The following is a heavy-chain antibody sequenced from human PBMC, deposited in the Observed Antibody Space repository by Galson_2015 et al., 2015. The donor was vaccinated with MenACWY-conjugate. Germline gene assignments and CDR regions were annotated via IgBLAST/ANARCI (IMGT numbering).Heavy chain of an antibody. CDR3: ARELDYDFWSGYSSIAAAGTGLGY. D-gene: IGHD3-3*01. J-gene: IGHJ4*02. CDR1: GYTFTSYG. CDR2: VSAYNGNT. Sequence: QSGAEVKKPGESQKISCKASGYTFTSYGISWVRQAPGQGLEWMGWVSAYNGNTNYAQKLQGRVTMTTDTSTSTAYMELRSLRSDDTAVYYCARELDYDFWSGYSSIAAAGTGLGYWGQGTLVTVSS. V-gene: IGHV1-18*01.